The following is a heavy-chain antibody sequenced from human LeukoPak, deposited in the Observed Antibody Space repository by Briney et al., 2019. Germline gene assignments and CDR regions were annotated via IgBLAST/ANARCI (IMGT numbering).Heavy chain of an antibody. V-gene: IGHV3-13*01. J-gene: IGHJ6*02. CDR1: GFTFSTTD. CDR3: ATEIMDVGPDYYNGIDV. Sequence: PGGSLRLSCAASGFTFSTTDLHWVRHGTGKRLEWVSAIGTVGDTYYADSVKGRFTISRDDAKKSLYLQMNSLRAGDTAVYYCATEIMDVGPDYYNGIDVWGQGTTVTVSS. CDR2: IGTVGDT. D-gene: IGHD3-16*01.